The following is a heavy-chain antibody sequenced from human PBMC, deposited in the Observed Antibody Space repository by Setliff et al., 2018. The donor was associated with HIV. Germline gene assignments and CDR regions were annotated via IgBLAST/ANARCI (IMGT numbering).Heavy chain of an antibody. D-gene: IGHD3-3*01. Sequence: GGSLRLSCAASGFTFSNYGMHWVRQAPGKGLEWVAVIWYDGSDKYYGDSVKGRFTISRDNSKSTLYLQMNALRSEDTAVYYCAKPMGDFWSAYSFDCWGRGTQVTVSS. V-gene: IGHV3-30*02. CDR1: GFTFSNYG. CDR2: IWYDGSDK. CDR3: AKPMGDFWSAYSFDC. J-gene: IGHJ4*02.